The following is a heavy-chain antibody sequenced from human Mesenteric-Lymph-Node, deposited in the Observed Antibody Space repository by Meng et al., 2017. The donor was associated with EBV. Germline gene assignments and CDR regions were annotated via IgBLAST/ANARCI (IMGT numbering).Heavy chain of an antibody. D-gene: IGHD3-9*01. CDR2: ITGNGGNT. Sequence: VKRWGSGGGLVQPGGSLRLSGAASGFTFSSHSMSWVRQAPGKGLEWVSAITGNGGNTYYADSVKGRFTISRDNSKNTVYLQMNSLRAEDTAVYYCARLTDYWGQGTLVTVSS. J-gene: IGHJ4*02. CDR3: ARLTDY. V-gene: IGHV3-23*01. CDR1: GFTFSSHS.